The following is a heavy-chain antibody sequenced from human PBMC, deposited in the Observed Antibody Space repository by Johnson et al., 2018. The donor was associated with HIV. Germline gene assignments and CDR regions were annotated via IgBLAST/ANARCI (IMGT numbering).Heavy chain of an antibody. D-gene: IGHD5-24*01. CDR3: TRSKLQFLAPDAFDL. CDR2: SGSGGST. V-gene: IGHV3-66*01. CDR1: GFTFSSNY. J-gene: IGHJ3*01. Sequence: VQLVESGGGVVQPGRSLRLSCAASGFTFSSNYMSWVRQAPGKGLEWVSAISGSGGSTYYADSVKGRFTISRDSSRNTLYLQIDTLKVEDTALYYCTRSKLQFLAPDAFDLWGQGTMVPVSS.